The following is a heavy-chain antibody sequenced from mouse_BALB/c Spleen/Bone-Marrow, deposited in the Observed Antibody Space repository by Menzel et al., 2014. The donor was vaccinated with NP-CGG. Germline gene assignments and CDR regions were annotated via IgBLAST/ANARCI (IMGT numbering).Heavy chain of an antibody. CDR3: TRRPLQANSYFDC. Sequence: EVKVVESGGDLVKPGESLKLSCVASGFTFSRYGMSWVRQTPDKRLEWVATISSGGSSTYYPASVKGRFTISRDNAKSTLYLQMSSLNSEDTAMYYCTRRPLQANSYFDCWGQGTTLTVSS. CDR1: GFTFSRYG. V-gene: IGHV5-6*02. J-gene: IGHJ2*01. D-gene: IGHD3-2*02. CDR2: ISSGGSST.